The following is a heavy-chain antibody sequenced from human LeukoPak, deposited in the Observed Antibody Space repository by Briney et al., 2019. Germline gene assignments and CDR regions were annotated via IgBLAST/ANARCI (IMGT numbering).Heavy chain of an antibody. D-gene: IGHD3-10*01. CDR1: GGSISSGSYY. CDR2: IYTSGST. J-gene: IGHJ4*02. V-gene: IGHV4-61*02. CDR3: ARVLWFGELLFDY. Sequence: SQTLSLTCTVSGGSISSGSYYWSWIRQPAGKGLEWIGRIYTSGSTNYNPSLKSRVTISVDTSKNQFSLKLSSVTAADTAVYYCARVLWFGELLFDYWGQGTLVTVSS.